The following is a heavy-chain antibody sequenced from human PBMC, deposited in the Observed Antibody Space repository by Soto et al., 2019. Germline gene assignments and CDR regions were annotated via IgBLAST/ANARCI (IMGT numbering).Heavy chain of an antibody. V-gene: IGHV3-11*05. J-gene: IGHJ6*02. CDR3: ARENYYKMDV. Sequence: QVQLVESGGGLVKPGGSLRLSCAASGFIFSDYYMTWIRQSPGKGLEWISYISNSGNTNYADSVKGRFTISRDNAKNSLYLQMDSLRAEDAAVYYCARENYYKMDVWGQGTTVTVSS. CDR1: GFIFSDYY. CDR2: ISNSGNT.